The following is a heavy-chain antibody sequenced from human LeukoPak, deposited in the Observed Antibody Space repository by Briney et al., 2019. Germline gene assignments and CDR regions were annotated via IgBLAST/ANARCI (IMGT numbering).Heavy chain of an antibody. Sequence: ASVKVSCKASGYTFTSYGISWVRQALGQGLEWMGWISAYNGNTNYAQKLQGRVTMTTDTSTSTAYVELRSLRSDDTAVYYCARVRTLRGSYYYYMDVWGKGTTVTVSS. D-gene: IGHD4-17*01. J-gene: IGHJ6*03. CDR3: ARVRTLRGSYYYYMDV. CDR2: ISAYNGNT. V-gene: IGHV1-18*01. CDR1: GYTFTSYG.